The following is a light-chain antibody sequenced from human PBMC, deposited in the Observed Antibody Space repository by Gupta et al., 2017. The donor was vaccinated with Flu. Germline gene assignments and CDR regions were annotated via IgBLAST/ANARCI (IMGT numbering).Light chain of an antibody. CDR2: AAS. V-gene: IGKV3-20*01. Sequence: TQSPGSLSLSPGERATLSCRASQTVAGSYLAWYQQQPGQAPRLLIYAASSRATGIPDRFSGSGSGTDFTLTISRLESEDFAVYYCQHYGSSPAYTFGQGTKLEI. CDR3: QHYGSSPAYT. J-gene: IGKJ2*01. CDR1: QTVAGSY.